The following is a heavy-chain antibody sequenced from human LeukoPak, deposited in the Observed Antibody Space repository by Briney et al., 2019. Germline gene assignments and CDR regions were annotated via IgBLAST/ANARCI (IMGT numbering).Heavy chain of an antibody. CDR3: AKDRGRYYDSSGYYWGYYFDS. Sequence: PGGSLRLSCAASGFTFSSYAMHWVRQAPGKGLEWVAVISYDGSNKYYADSVKGRFTISRDNSKNTLYLQMSSLRAEDTAVYYCAKDRGRYYDSSGYYWGYYFDSWGQGSLVTVST. CDR2: ISYDGSNK. CDR1: GFTFSSYA. J-gene: IGHJ4*02. D-gene: IGHD3-22*01. V-gene: IGHV3-30-3*01.